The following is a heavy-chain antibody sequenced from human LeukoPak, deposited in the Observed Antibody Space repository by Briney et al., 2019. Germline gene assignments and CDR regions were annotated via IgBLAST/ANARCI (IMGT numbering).Heavy chain of an antibody. Sequence: GGSLRLSCAASGFTFDDYAMHWVRQAPGKGLEWVSGISWNSGSIGYADSVKGRFTISRDNAKNSLYLQMNSLRAEDTALYYCAKGTSIYYHYYMDVWGKGTTVPVSS. CDR3: AKGTSIYYHYYMDV. D-gene: IGHD1-14*01. CDR1: GFTFDDYA. CDR2: ISWNSGSI. J-gene: IGHJ6*03. V-gene: IGHV3-9*01.